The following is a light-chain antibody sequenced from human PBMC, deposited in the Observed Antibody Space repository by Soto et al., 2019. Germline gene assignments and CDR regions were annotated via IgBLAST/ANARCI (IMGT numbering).Light chain of an antibody. V-gene: IGKV3-20*01. J-gene: IGKJ1*01. Sequence: EIVVAQFSRTLSLSPGERATLSCRASQSVSSSYLAWYQQKTGQAPRLLIYGASSRATGIPDRFSGSGSGTDFTLTISRLESEDFAVYYCQQYGSSPRTFGQGTKVDIK. CDR2: GAS. CDR3: QQYGSSPRT. CDR1: QSVSSSY.